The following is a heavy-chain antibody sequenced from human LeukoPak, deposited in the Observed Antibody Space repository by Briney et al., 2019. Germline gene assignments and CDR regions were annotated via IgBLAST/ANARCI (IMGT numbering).Heavy chain of an antibody. Sequence: ASVKVSCKASGYTFTSYYMHWVRQAPGQGLEWMGIINPSGGSTSYAQKFQGRVTMTRDMSTSTVYMELSSLRSEDTAVYYCARDHAYCGGDCYSQYFDYWGQGTLVTVSS. J-gene: IGHJ4*02. CDR3: ARDHAYCGGDCYSQYFDY. D-gene: IGHD2-21*02. CDR1: GYTFTSYY. V-gene: IGHV1-46*01. CDR2: INPSGGST.